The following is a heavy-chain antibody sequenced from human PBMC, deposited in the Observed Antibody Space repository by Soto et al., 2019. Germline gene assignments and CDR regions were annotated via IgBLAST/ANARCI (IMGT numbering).Heavy chain of an antibody. Sequence: SETLSLTCSVSGRSISSNIYYWGWIRQPPGKGLEWIATVHYSGSTYYTPSLKSRVTISADTSNNQFSLRLNSVTAADTAVYYCARQHYYDSSGYYTWNWGQGTLVTVS. J-gene: IGHJ4*02. D-gene: IGHD3-22*01. CDR1: GRSISSNIYY. CDR2: VHYSGST. V-gene: IGHV4-39*01. CDR3: ARQHYYDSSGYYTWN.